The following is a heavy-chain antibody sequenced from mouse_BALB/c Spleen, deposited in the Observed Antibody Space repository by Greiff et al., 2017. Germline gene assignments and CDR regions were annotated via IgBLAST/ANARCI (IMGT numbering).Heavy chain of an antibody. V-gene: IGHV1-18*01. CDR3: ARGGLGPFFDV. Sequence: EVQLQQPGAELVRPGASVKLSCKASGYSFTGYTMNWVKQSHGKNLEWIGLINPYNGGTSYNQKFKGKATLTVDKSSSTAYMELLSLTSEDSAVYYWARGGLGPFFDVWGAGTTVTVSS. J-gene: IGHJ1*01. CDR1: GYSFTGYT. CDR2: INPYNGGT. D-gene: IGHD4-1*01.